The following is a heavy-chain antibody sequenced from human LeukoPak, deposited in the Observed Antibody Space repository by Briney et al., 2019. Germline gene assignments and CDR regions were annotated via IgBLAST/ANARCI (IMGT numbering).Heavy chain of an antibody. J-gene: IGHJ6*03. CDR3: ASTSIAAHRYYYYYMDV. Sequence: PGGSLRLSCAASGFTVSSNYMSWVRQAPGKGLEWVSDIYSGGSTYYADSVKGRFTISRDNSKNTLYLQMNSLRAEDTAVHYCASTSIAAHRYYYYYMDVWGKGTTVTVSS. V-gene: IGHV3-66*02. D-gene: IGHD6-6*01. CDR2: IYSGGST. CDR1: GFTVSSNY.